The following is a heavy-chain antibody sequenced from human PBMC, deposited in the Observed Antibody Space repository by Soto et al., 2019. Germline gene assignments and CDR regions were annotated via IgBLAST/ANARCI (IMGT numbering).Heavy chain of an antibody. Sequence: QQVESGGGLVQPGGSLRLSCAASGFTFSNSWMTWVRQTPGKGLEWVANMNPDGSTKNYVDSVKGRFTISRDNAQNSLYLQMNSLRAEDTAVFYCARHCHYCIDVWGRGTTVTVSS. D-gene: IGHD2-21*02. CDR1: GFTFSNSW. CDR3: ARHCHYCIDV. CDR2: MNPDGSTK. J-gene: IGHJ6*03. V-gene: IGHV3-7*01.